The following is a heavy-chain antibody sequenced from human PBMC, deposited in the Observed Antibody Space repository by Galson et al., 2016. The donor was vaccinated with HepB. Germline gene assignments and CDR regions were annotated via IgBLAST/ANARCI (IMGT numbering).Heavy chain of an antibody. CDR1: GVSFNRLD. D-gene: IGHD2/OR15-2a*01. Sequence: SVKVSCKASGVSFNRLDVSWVRRAPGHGLEWMGGIIPILEMVNYAQKFQGRVTITADKSTSTAFMELSGLTSEDTAVYYCARGKLYVPIDDWGQGTLVTVSA. V-gene: IGHV1-69*10. J-gene: IGHJ4*02. CDR3: ARGKLYVPIDD. CDR2: IIPILEMV.